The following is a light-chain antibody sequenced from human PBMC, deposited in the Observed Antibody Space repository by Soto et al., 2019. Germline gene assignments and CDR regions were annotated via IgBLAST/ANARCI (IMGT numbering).Light chain of an antibody. Sequence: EVVMTQSPATLSASPGERATLSCWVSETVATNLAWYQQKPGQAPRLLISGASTRAAGISDRFRGSGSGTEFTLTISSLRSEDSGIYYCQQYFEWPPMTFGQGTKVEI. CDR2: GAS. J-gene: IGKJ1*01. CDR1: ETVATN. CDR3: QQYFEWPPMT. V-gene: IGKV3-15*01.